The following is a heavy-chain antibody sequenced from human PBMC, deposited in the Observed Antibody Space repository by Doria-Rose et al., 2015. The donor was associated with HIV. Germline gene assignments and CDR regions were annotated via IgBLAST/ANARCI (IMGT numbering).Heavy chain of an antibody. CDR1: GVSLSSPGMG. CDR3: ARIKSSRWYHKYYFDF. V-gene: IGHV2-26*01. D-gene: IGHD6-13*01. CDR2: IFSDDER. J-gene: IGHJ4*02. Sequence: QITLKESGPVLVKPTETLTLACTVSGVSLSSPGMGVSWIRQAPGKGLEWLANIFSDDERSYKTSLKSRLTISRGTSKSQVVLTMTDMDPVDTATYYCARIKSSRWYHKYYFDFWGQGTLVIVSA.